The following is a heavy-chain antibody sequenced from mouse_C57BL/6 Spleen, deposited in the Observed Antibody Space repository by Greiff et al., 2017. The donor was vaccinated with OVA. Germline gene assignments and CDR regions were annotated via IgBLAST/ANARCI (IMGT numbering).Heavy chain of an antibody. J-gene: IGHJ3*01. CDR3: ARGWLLRRGFAY. D-gene: IGHD2-3*01. Sequence: EVNLVESGGGLVKPGGSLKLSCAASGFTFSDYGMHWVRQAPEKGLEWVAYISSGSSTIYYADTVKGRFTITRDKAKNTLFLQMTSLRSEDAAMYYCARGWLLRRGFAYWGQGTLVTVSA. CDR2: ISSGSSTI. V-gene: IGHV5-17*01. CDR1: GFTFSDYG.